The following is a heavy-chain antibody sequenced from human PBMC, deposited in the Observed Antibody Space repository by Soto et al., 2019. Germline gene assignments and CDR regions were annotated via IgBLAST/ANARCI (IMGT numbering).Heavy chain of an antibody. CDR3: ARGPGSGWYDY. Sequence: QVQLQEPGPGRGKPSQTLSLTCTVSGGPISSDTYYWSWIRQHPGKGLEWIGYIYYSGRTYYNPSLKSRVTISVDTSKNQFSLKLSSVTAADTAVYYCARGPGSGWYDYWGQGTLVTVSS. V-gene: IGHV4-31*03. D-gene: IGHD6-19*01. CDR2: IYYSGRT. J-gene: IGHJ4*02. CDR1: GGPISSDTYY.